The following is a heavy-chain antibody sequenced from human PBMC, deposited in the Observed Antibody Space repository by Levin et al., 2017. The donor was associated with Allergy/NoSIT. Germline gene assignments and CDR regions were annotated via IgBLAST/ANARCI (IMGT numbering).Heavy chain of an antibody. CDR2: ISSSGSMI. D-gene: IGHD6-19*01. J-gene: IGHJ3*02. CDR1: GFTFIDSY. CDR3: ARDRPYSSGWYGAFDI. Sequence: LSLTCAASGFTFIDSYMSWIRQAPGKGLEWVSYISSSGSMIYYADSVKGRFTISRDNAKNSLYLQMDSLRAEDTAVYYCARDRPYSSGWYGAFDIWGQGTMVTVSS. V-gene: IGHV3-11*01.